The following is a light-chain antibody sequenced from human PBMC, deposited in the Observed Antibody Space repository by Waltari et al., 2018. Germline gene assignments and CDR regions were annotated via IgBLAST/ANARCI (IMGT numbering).Light chain of an antibody. CDR1: QSLFSSSNSKTD. J-gene: IGKJ5*01. Sequence: DIVMTQSPDSLAVSLGERATIHCKSSQSLFSSSNSKTDIAWYQHKPGQPPKLLIYWASIRASGVPDRFSGSGSGTDFTLTISSLQAEDVAVYYCHHYYIPPLTFGQGTRLEI. CDR3: HHYYIPPLT. CDR2: WAS. V-gene: IGKV4-1*01.